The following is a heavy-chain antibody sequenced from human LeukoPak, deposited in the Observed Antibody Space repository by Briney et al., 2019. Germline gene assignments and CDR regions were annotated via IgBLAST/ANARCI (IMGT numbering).Heavy chain of an antibody. V-gene: IGHV4-34*01. D-gene: IGHD4-23*01. CDR2: INHSGST. J-gene: IGHJ4*02. Sequence: SQTLSLTCAVYGGSLSGYYWSWIRHPPGKGLEWIGEINHSGSTNYNPSLKSRVTISVDTSKNQFSLKLSSVTAADTAAYYCAREITRKVSYGGKEGDYWGQGTLVTVSS. CDR3: AREITRKVSYGGKEGDY. CDR1: GGSLSGYY.